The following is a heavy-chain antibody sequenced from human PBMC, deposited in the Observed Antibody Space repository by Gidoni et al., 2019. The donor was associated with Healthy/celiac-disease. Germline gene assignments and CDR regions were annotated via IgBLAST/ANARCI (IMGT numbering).Heavy chain of an antibody. V-gene: IGHV4-34*01. CDR2: INHSGST. Sequence: QVQLQQWGAGRLTPSETLSLTSAVYGGSFSGYYWIWIRQPPGKGLEWIGEINHSGSTNYNPSLKSRVTISVDTSKNQFSLKLSSVTAADTAVYYCARVMEYWFDPWGQGTLVTVSS. CDR1: GGSFSGYY. J-gene: IGHJ5*02. CDR3: ARVMEYWFDP. D-gene: IGHD3-3*01.